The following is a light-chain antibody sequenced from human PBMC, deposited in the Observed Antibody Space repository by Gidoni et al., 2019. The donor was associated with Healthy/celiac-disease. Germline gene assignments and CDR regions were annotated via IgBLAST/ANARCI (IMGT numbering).Light chain of an antibody. Sequence: QSVLTQPPSASGTPGQRGTISCSGSSSNIGSNNVNWYQQLPGTVPTLLIYSNNQRPSGVPDRFYGSKSGTSASLAISGLQSEDEADYYCAAWDDSLNGPWVFGGGTTLTVL. CDR3: AAWDDSLNGPWV. V-gene: IGLV1-44*01. CDR2: SNN. J-gene: IGLJ3*02. CDR1: SSNIGSNN.